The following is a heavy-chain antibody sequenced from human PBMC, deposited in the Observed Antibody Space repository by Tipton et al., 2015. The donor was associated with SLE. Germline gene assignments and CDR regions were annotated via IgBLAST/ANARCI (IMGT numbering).Heavy chain of an antibody. D-gene: IGHD6-13*01. V-gene: IGHV3-20*04. CDR2: INWNGAST. CDR3: ARVIAAPPYGMDV. J-gene: IGHJ6*02. Sequence: SLRLSCAASGFNFADYGMSWVRQAPGKGLEWVSGINWNGASTGYADSVKGRFTISRDNAKNSLYLQMNSLRVEDTAVYYCARVIAAPPYGMDVWGQGTTVTVSS. CDR1: GFNFADYG.